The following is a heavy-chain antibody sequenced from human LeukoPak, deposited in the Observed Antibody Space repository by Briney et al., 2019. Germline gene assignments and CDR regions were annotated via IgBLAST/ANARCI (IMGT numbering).Heavy chain of an antibody. CDR3: AREYCSSTSCYGDLGNWFDP. V-gene: IGHV1-8*01. CDR2: MNPNSGNT. Sequence: ASVKVSCKASGYTFTSYDINWVRQATGQGLEWMGWMNPNSGNTGYAQKFQGRVTMTRSTSISTAYMELSSLRSEDTAVYYCAREYCSSTSCYGDLGNWFDPWGQGTLVTVSS. J-gene: IGHJ5*02. CDR1: GYTFTSYD. D-gene: IGHD2-2*01.